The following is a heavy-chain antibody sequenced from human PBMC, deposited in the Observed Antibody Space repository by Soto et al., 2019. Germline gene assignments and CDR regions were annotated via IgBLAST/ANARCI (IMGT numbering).Heavy chain of an antibody. J-gene: IGHJ6*02. CDR3: ARLSRPYYYYYGMDV. V-gene: IGHV5-51*01. CDR2: IYPGDSDT. D-gene: IGHD2-2*01. Sequence: HGESLKISCKGSGYSFTSYWIGWVRQMPGKGLEWMGIIYPGDSDTRYSPSFQGQVTISADKSISTAYLQWSSLKASDTAMYYCARLSRPYYYYYGMDVWGQGTTVTV. CDR1: GYSFTSYW.